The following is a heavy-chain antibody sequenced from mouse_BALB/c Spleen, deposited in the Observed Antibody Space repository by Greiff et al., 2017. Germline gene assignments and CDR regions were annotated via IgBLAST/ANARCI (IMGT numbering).Heavy chain of an antibody. CDR2: IYPYNGGT. J-gene: IGHJ4*01. CDR1: GYTFTDYN. CDR3: AGNWDGLYAMDY. V-gene: IGHV1S29*02. Sequence: VQLKQSGPELVKPGASVKISCKASGYTFTDYNMHWVKQSHGKSLEWIGYIYPYNGGTGYNQKFKSKATLTVDNSSSTAYMELRSLTSEDSAVYYCAGNWDGLYAMDYWGQGTSVTVSS. D-gene: IGHD4-1*01.